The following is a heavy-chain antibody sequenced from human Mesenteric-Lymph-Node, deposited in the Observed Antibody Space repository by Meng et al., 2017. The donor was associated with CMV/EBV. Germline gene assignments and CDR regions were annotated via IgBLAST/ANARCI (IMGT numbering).Heavy chain of an antibody. J-gene: IGHJ5*02. CDR2: IYYSGNT. CDR1: Y. D-gene: IGHD3-3*01. CDR3: ARNRNNYYDFWSGYSSRPYNWFDP. V-gene: IGHV4-39*07. Sequence: YWGWIRQPPGKGLEWIWCIYYSGNTYYNPSLKSRVTMSVDTSKNQFSLRLSSVTAADTAVYYCARNRNNYYDFWSGYSSRPYNWFDPWGQGTLVTVSS.